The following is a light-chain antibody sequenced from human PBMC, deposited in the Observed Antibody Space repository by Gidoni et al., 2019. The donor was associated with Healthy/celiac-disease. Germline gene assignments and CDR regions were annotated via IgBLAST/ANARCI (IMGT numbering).Light chain of an antibody. CDR2: DDS. CDR3: QVWDSSSDLVV. Sequence: SYVLTQPHSVSVAPGQTARITCGGNNIGSKSGHWYQKKPGQAPVLVVYDDSDRPSGIPERFSGSNSGNTATMTISRVEAGDEADYYCQVWDSSSDLVVFGGGTKLTVL. J-gene: IGLJ2*01. V-gene: IGLV3-21*02. CDR1: NIGSKS.